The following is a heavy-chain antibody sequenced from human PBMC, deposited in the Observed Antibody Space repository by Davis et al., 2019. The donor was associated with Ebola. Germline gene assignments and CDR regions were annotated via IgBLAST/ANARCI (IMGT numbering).Heavy chain of an antibody. CDR3: AKDTSNIWFDI. CDR1: GFTVSTNY. CDR2: IYSRGTT. D-gene: IGHD1-26*01. J-gene: IGHJ3*02. Sequence: GGSLRLSCAASGFTVSTNYMNWIRQAPGKGLEWVAVIYSRGTTYYADSVRGRFTISRDNSKNTLYLQMNGLRVEDTAIYYCAKDTSNIWFDIWGQGTMVTVSS. V-gene: IGHV3-53*01.